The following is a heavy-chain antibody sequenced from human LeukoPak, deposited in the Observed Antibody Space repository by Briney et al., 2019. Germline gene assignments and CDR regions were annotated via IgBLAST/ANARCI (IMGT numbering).Heavy chain of an antibody. CDR2: INHSGST. D-gene: IGHD3-22*01. V-gene: IGHV4-34*01. Sequence: PSETLSLTCAVYGGSFSGYYWSWIRQPPGKGLEWIGEINHSGSTNHNPSLKSRVTISVDTSKNQFSLKLSSVTAADTAVYYCARAGDSSGYWRGDFDYWGQGTLVTVSS. J-gene: IGHJ4*02. CDR3: ARAGDSSGYWRGDFDY. CDR1: GGSFSGYY.